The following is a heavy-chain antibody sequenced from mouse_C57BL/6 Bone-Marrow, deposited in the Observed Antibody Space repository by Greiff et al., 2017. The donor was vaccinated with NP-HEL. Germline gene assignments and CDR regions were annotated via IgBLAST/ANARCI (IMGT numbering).Heavy chain of an antibody. D-gene: IGHD2-4*01. Sequence: QVQLKESGAELAKPGASVKLSCKASGYTFTSYWMHWVKQRPGQGLGWIGYINPSSGYTKYNQKFKDKATLTADKSTSTAYMQLSSLTYEDSAVYYCARGNDYDVRAWFAYWGQGTLVTVSA. CDR2: INPSSGYT. J-gene: IGHJ3*01. CDR3: ARGNDYDVRAWFAY. V-gene: IGHV1-7*01. CDR1: GYTFTSYW.